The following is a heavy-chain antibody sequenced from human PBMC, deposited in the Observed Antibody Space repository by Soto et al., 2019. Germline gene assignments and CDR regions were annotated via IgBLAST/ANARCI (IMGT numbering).Heavy chain of an antibody. CDR3: ASEGYYYYGMDV. V-gene: IGHV1-3*01. J-gene: IGHJ6*02. CDR1: GYTFTSYA. CDR2: INAGNGNT. Sequence: ASVKVSCKASGYTFTSYAMHWVRQAPGQRLEWMGWINAGNGNTKYSQKYQGRVTITRDTSASTAYMELSSLRSEDTAVYYCASEGYYYYGMDVWGQGTTVTVSS.